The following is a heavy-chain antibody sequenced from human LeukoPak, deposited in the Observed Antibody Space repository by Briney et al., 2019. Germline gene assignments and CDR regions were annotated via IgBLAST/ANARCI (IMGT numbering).Heavy chain of an antibody. V-gene: IGHV1-2*02. D-gene: IGHD6-13*01. J-gene: IGHJ4*02. CDR2: INPNSGGT. Sequence: GASVKVSCKASGYTFTSYDINWVRQAPGQGLEWMGWINPNSGGTNYAQKFQGRVTMTRDTSISTAYMELSRLRSDDAAVYYCATGIAAAGFDYWGQGTLVTVSS. CDR3: ATGIAAAGFDY. CDR1: GYTFTSYD.